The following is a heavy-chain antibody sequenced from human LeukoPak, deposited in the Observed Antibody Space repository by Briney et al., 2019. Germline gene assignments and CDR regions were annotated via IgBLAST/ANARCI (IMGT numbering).Heavy chain of an antibody. V-gene: IGHV4-34*01. CDR3: ARGRGLRFLESRNWFDP. CDR1: GGSFSGYY. J-gene: IGHJ5*02. D-gene: IGHD3-3*01. CDR2: INHSGST. Sequence: SETLSLTCAVYGGSFSGYYWSWIRQPPGKGLEWIGEINHSGSTNYNPSLKSRVTISVDTSKNQLSLKLSSVTAADTAVYYCARGRGLRFLESRNWFDPWGQGTLVTVSS.